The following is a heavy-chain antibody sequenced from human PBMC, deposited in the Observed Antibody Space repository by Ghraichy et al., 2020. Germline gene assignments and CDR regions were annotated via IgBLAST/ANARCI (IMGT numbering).Heavy chain of an antibody. CDR2: ISAYNGNT. Sequence: ASVMVSCKASGYTFTSYGISWVRQAPGQGLEWMGWISAYNGNTNYAQKLQGRVTMTTDTSTSTAYMELRSLRSDDTAVYYCARVRGDGDYEGAFDIWGQGTMVTVSS. D-gene: IGHD4-17*01. J-gene: IGHJ3*02. CDR1: GYTFTSYG. CDR3: ARVRGDGDYEGAFDI. V-gene: IGHV1-18*01.